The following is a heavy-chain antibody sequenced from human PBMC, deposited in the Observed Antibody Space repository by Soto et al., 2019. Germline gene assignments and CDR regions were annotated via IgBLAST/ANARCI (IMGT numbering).Heavy chain of an antibody. CDR1: GYTFTSYG. Sequence: ASVKVSCKASGYTFTSYGISWGRQAPGQGLEWMGWSSAYNGNTNYAQKLQGRVTMTTDTSTSTAYMELRSLRSDDTAVYYCARDFSDGGRSWYRGYYYGMDAWGQGTTVTVSS. D-gene: IGHD6-13*01. CDR2: SSAYNGNT. V-gene: IGHV1-18*01. CDR3: ARDFSDGGRSWYRGYYYGMDA. J-gene: IGHJ6*02.